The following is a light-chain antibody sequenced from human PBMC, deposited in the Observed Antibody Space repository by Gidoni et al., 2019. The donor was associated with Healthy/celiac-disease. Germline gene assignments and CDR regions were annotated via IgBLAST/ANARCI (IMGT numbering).Light chain of an antibody. J-gene: IGLJ2*01. Sequence: QSALTQPASVSGSPGQAIPISCTGTSSDVGGYNYVSCYQQHPGKAPKLMIYEVSHRPSGVSNRFSGFKSGNTASLTISGLQAEDEADYYCSSYTSSSTLAVVFGGGTKLTVL. CDR3: SSYTSSSTLAVV. CDR1: SSDVGGYNY. CDR2: EVS. V-gene: IGLV2-14*01.